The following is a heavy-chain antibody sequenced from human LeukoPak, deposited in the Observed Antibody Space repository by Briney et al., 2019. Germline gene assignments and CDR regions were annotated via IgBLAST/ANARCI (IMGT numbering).Heavy chain of an antibody. CDR2: ISGSSSYI. D-gene: IGHD3-22*01. Sequence: PGGSLRLSCAASGFTFTTYSMNWVRQAPGKGLEWVSSISGSSSYIYYADSVKGRFTISRDNAKNSLYLQMNSLRAEDTAVYYCARAGPTYYYDSSGYYCPDYWGQGTLVTVSS. J-gene: IGHJ4*02. CDR3: ARAGPTYYYDSSGYYCPDY. V-gene: IGHV3-21*01. CDR1: GFTFTTYS.